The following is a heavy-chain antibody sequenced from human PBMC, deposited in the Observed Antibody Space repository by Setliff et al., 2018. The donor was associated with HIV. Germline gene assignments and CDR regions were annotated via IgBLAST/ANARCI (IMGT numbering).Heavy chain of an antibody. CDR2: INHSGST. V-gene: IGHV4-34*01. CDR1: GGSFSGYY. Sequence: PSETLSLTCAVYGGSFSGYYWSWIRQPPGKGLEWIGEINHSGSTNYNPSLKSRVTISVDTSKNQFSLKPSSVTAADTAVYYCNIYYYYYMDVWGKGTTVTVS. CDR3: NIYYYYYMDV. J-gene: IGHJ6*03.